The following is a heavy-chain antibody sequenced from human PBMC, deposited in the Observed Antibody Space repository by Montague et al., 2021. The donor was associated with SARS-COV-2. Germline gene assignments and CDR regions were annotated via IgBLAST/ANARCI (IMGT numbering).Heavy chain of an antibody. CDR2: IYTSGST. Sequence: TLSLTCTVSGGSISSGSCYWSWIRQPAGKGLEWIGRIYTSGSTNYNPSLKSRVTISVDTSKSQFSLKLSSVTAADTAVYYCARVGVGTMVRGVIPAYYYYGMDVWGQGTTVTVSS. CDR3: ARVGVGTMVRGVIPAYYYYGMDV. CDR1: GGSISSGSCY. J-gene: IGHJ6*02. D-gene: IGHD3-10*01. V-gene: IGHV4-61*02.